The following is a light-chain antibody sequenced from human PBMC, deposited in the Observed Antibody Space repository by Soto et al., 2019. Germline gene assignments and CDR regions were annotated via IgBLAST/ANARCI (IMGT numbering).Light chain of an antibody. CDR3: SSNAGSNNLI. CDR1: SSDVGAYNY. V-gene: IGLV2-8*01. CDR2: EVS. Sequence: QAVVTQPPSASGSPGQSVTISCTGTSSDVGAYNYVSWYQQHPGKAPKLMIYEVSKRPSGVPDRFSGSKSGNTASLTVSGLQAEDEADYYCSSNAGSNNLIFGGGTKLTVL. J-gene: IGLJ2*01.